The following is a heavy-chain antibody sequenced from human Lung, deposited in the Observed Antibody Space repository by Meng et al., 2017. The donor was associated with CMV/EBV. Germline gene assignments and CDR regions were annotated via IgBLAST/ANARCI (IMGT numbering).Heavy chain of an antibody. Sequence: SETLSLTCAVYGGSLNGYYWSWIRQPPGKGLEWIAEINYSGTTNYSPSLKSRVTISLHSSKNQFSLNLNSVTAADTAVYYCARAYCSSTSCPEGYWGQGSRVNVSS. CDR3: ARAYCSSTSCPEGY. V-gene: IGHV4-34*01. D-gene: IGHD2-2*01. CDR2: INYSGTT. J-gene: IGHJ4*02. CDR1: GGSLNGYY.